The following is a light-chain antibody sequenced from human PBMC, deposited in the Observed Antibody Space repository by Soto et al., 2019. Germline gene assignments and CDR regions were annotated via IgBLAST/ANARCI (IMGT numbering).Light chain of an antibody. CDR1: SSDIGGYNY. V-gene: IGLV2-8*01. J-gene: IGLJ2*01. CDR3: ASYAGNNVL. CDR2: EVT. Sequence: QSVLTQPPSASGSPGQSVAISSTGTSSDIGGYNYVSWYQQHSGKAPKLIIYEVTRRPSGVPDRFSGSKSGSTASLTVSGLHAEDEADYYCASYAGNNVLFGGGTKLTVL.